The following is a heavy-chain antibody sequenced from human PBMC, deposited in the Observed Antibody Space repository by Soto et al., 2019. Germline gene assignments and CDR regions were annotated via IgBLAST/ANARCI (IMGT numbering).Heavy chain of an antibody. CDR3: SGYCSGGSCYTSIDY. CDR2: INHSGST. J-gene: IGHJ4*02. CDR1: GGSFSGYY. D-gene: IGHD2-15*01. V-gene: IGHV4-34*01. Sequence: SETLSLTCAVYGGSFSGYYWIWIRQPPGKGLEWIGEINHSGSTNYNPSLKSRVTISVDTSKNQFSLKLSSVTAADTAVYYCSGYCSGGSCYTSIDYWGQGTLVTVSS.